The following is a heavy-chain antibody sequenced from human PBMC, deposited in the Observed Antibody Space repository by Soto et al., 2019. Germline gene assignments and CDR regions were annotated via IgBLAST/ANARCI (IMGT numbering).Heavy chain of an antibody. J-gene: IGHJ4*02. D-gene: IGHD3-22*01. CDR3: ARGAVVNFDS. Sequence: QLQLQESGSGLVKPSQTLSLTCAVSGGSISSGGSSWTWIRQPPGKGLEWIGYIYHSGSTYYNPSPXXRVTTPADRSKHQFSLKLTSVTAADPAVYYCARGAVVNFDSWGQGTLVTVSS. CDR1: GGSISSGGSS. V-gene: IGHV4-30-2*01. CDR2: IYHSGST.